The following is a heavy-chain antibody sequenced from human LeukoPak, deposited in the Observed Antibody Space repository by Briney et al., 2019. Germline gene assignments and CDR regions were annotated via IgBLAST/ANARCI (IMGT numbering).Heavy chain of an antibody. CDR2: INAGNGNT. Sequence: GASVKVSCKASGYTFTSYAMHWVRQAPGQRLEWMGWINAGNGNTKYSQKFQGRVTITRDTSASTAYMELSSLRSEDTAVYSCARESQFYYYYYGMDVWGKGTTVTVSS. V-gene: IGHV1-3*01. CDR1: GYTFTSYA. CDR3: ARESQFYYYYYGMDV. J-gene: IGHJ6*04. D-gene: IGHD5-24*01.